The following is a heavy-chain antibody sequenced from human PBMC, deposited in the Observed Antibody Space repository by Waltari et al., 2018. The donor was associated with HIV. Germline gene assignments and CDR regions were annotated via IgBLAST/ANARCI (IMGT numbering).Heavy chain of an antibody. D-gene: IGHD2-2*01. CDR2: ISSGDSI. J-gene: IGHJ5*02. V-gene: IGHV3-53*02. Sequence: QLVETGGGLIQPGGSLGLSCTASGFGVSSVSMSWVRQAPGKGLEWVSFISSGDSIYYADSVKGRFTISRDSSKNTLFLQMNSLTAEDTAVYYCARGPLKYASSAGWYDPWGQGTLVTVSS. CDR1: GFGVSSVS. CDR3: ARGPLKYASSAGWYDP.